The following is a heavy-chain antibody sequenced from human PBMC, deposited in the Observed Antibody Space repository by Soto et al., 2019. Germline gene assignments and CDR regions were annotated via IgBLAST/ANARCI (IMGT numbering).Heavy chain of an antibody. CDR1: GGSLSTYY. Sequence: QVHLQESGPGLVKPSETLSLTCTVSGGSLSTYYWSWIRQPPGKGLEWIGYVHDRATTRYNPALRTRVTISADTSKNQFSLSLRSGTAPDTAVYFCARIRSIFSGGRNDDWGQGILVTVSA. J-gene: IGHJ4*02. CDR2: VHDRATT. V-gene: IGHV4-59*08. D-gene: IGHD2-15*01. CDR3: ARIRSIFSGGRNDD.